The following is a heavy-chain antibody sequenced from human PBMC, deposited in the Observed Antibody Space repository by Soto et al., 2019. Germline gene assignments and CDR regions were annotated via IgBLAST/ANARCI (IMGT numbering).Heavy chain of an antibody. D-gene: IGHD2-15*01. CDR2: IYSSGST. CDR3: AKHFRLDGGGFDY. Sequence: SETLSLTCTVSGGSISNSRFYWGWIRQPPGKGLEWIGKIYSSGSTYYNPSLKSRVTISVDTSKNTLYLQMNSLRAEDTAVYYCAKHFRLDGGGFDYWGQGTLVTVSS. CDR1: GGSISNSRFY. J-gene: IGHJ4*02. V-gene: IGHV4-39*01.